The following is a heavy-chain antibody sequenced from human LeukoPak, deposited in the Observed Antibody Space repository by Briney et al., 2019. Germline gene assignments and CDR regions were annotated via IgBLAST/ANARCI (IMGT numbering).Heavy chain of an antibody. CDR3: ARGTVGATSYYYDFHYLDV. Sequence: RGSLRLSCAASGFPLCDHYMGGVRRPPGGGLECVLRIRNKAYSDTKEYAASEKERLNISRHVSKTALYLQMISLRSEDTAVYFCARGTVGATSYYYDFHYLDVWEKGTTVTV. V-gene: IGHV3-72*01. D-gene: IGHD1-26*01. CDR1: GFPLCDHY. J-gene: IGHJ6*03. CDR2: IRNKAYSDTK.